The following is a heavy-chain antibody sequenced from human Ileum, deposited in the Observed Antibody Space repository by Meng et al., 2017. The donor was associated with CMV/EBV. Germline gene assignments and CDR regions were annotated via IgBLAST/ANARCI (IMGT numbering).Heavy chain of an antibody. CDR2: IYYSGST. J-gene: IGHJ4*02. CDR1: GGSISSGDYY. CDR3: AREIPSSSWYYLDY. Sequence: VQLQGSGQGLGKPSQTLSLTCTVSGGSISSGDYYWSWIRQPPGKGLEWIGYIYYSGSTYYNPSLKSRVTISVDTSKNQLSLKLSSVTAADTAVYYRAREIPSSSWYYLDYWGQGTLVTVSS. V-gene: IGHV4-30-4*08. D-gene: IGHD6-13*01.